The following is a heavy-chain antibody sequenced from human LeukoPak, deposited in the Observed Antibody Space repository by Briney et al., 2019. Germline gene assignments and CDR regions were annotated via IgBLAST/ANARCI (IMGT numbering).Heavy chain of an antibody. J-gene: IGHJ6*03. CDR3: AKSAQVVIPPDYYYYYYMDV. Sequence: PGGSLRLSCAASGFTFSSYAMSWVRQAPGKGLEWVSAISGSGGSTYYADSVKGRFTISRDNSKNTLYLQMNSLRAEDTAVYYCAKSAQVVIPPDYYYYYYMDVWGKGTTVTVSS. V-gene: IGHV3-23*01. D-gene: IGHD3-22*01. CDR2: ISGSGGST. CDR1: GFTFSSYA.